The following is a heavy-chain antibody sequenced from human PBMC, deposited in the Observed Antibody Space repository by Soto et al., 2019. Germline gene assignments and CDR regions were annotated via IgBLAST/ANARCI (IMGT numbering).Heavy chain of an antibody. CDR2: ISGSGGST. J-gene: IGHJ5*02. D-gene: IGHD2-2*01. CDR3: AKERPGYCSSTSCYAGYNWFDP. V-gene: IGHV3-23*01. Sequence: GGSLSLSCAASGFTFSGYAMSWVRQAPGKGLEWVSAISGSGGSTYYADSVKGRFTISRDNSKNTLYLQMNSLRAEDTAVYYCAKERPGYCSSTSCYAGYNWFDPWGQGSLVTVSS. CDR1: GFTFSGYA.